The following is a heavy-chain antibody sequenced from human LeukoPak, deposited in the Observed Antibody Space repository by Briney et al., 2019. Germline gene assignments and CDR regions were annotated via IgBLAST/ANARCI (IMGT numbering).Heavy chain of an antibody. Sequence: GGSLRLSCAASGFTFSSYSMNWVRQAPGKGLEWVPSISSSSSYIYYADSVKGRFTISRDNAKNSLYLQMNSLRAEDTAVYYCARDDGDYSALYYGMDVWGQGTTVTVSS. V-gene: IGHV3-21*01. CDR2: ISSSSSYI. CDR3: ARDDGDYSALYYGMDV. D-gene: IGHD4-17*01. J-gene: IGHJ6*02. CDR1: GFTFSSYS.